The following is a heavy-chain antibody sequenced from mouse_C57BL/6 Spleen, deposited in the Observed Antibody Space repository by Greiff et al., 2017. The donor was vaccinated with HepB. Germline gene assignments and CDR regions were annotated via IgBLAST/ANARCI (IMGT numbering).Heavy chain of an antibody. CDR2: IDPSDSYT. CDR3: ARGNSKKGFDY. J-gene: IGHJ2*01. CDR1: GYTFTSYW. Sequence: QVQLQQPGAELVRPGTSVKLSCKASGYTFTSYWIHWVKQRPGQGLEWIGVIDPSDSYTNYNQKFKGKATLTVDTSSSTAYMQLSSLTSEDSAVYYCARGNSKKGFDYWGQGTTLTVSS. V-gene: IGHV1-59*01. D-gene: IGHD2-5*01.